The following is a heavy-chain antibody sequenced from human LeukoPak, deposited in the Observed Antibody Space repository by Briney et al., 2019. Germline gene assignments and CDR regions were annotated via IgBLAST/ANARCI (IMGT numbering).Heavy chain of an antibody. CDR2: MNPNSGNT. Sequence: ASVKVSCKASGYTFTSYDINWVRQATGQGLEWMGWMNPNSGNTGYAQKFQGRVTMIRNTSISTAYMELSSLRSEDTAVYYCARALYYYDSSGYKIDYWGQGTLVTVSS. J-gene: IGHJ4*02. D-gene: IGHD3-22*01. CDR1: GYTFTSYD. V-gene: IGHV1-8*01. CDR3: ARALYYYDSSGYKIDY.